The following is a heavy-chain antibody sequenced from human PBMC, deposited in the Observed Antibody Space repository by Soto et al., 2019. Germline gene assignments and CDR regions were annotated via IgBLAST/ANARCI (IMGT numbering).Heavy chain of an antibody. Sequence: PGESLKISCEGSGYTFTSYYITWARHLPGKGREWMGRIDPSDSYTTYNPSFQGHVTISADKSIRTDYLQWSSLEASDSAMYYCARGDTAIVRKGVDAWGQGTLVTVSS. CDR3: ARGDTAIVRKGVDA. CDR2: IDPSDSYT. CDR1: GYTFTSYY. J-gene: IGHJ4*03. V-gene: IGHV5-10-1*01. D-gene: IGHD5-18*01.